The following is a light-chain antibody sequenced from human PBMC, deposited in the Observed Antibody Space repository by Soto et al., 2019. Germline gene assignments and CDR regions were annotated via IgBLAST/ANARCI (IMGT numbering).Light chain of an antibody. CDR2: DTF. CDR1: QSVSNY. CDR3: QQYGNSPYT. Sequence: IVLTQSPATLSLSPGARATLSCRAGQSVSNYLAWYQQKPGQAPRLLIYDTFNRATGIPARFSGSGSGTDFTLTISSLEPEDLAVYYCQQYGNSPYTFGQGTKLEIK. J-gene: IGKJ2*01. V-gene: IGKV3-11*01.